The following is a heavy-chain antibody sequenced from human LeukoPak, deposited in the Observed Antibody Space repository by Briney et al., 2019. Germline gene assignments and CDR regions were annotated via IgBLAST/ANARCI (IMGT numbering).Heavy chain of an antibody. D-gene: IGHD4-17*01. J-gene: IGHJ4*02. Sequence: SETLSLTCTVSGGSISGGGYYWSWIRQHPGKGLEWIGYIYYSGNTYYNPSLKSRVTISVDTSKNQFSLKLSSVIAADTAVYYCASGMTTVTSPFDYWGQGTLVTVSS. V-gene: IGHV4-31*03. CDR3: ASGMTTVTSPFDY. CDR2: IYYSGNT. CDR1: GGSISGGGYY.